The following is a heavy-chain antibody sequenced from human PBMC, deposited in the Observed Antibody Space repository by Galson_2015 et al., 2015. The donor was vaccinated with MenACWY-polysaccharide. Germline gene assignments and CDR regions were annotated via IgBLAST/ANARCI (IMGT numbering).Heavy chain of an antibody. J-gene: IGHJ6*02. D-gene: IGHD6-19*01. Sequence: SLRLSCAASGFTFSNYGMSWVRQAPGKGLEWVSAISASGDSTYYVGSVKGRFTVSRDDSKHTLYLQMNSLRAEDTAVYYCAKDGDELPAVARANYGLDVWGQGTTVTVSS. CDR1: GFTFSNYG. CDR3: AKDGDELPAVARANYGLDV. V-gene: IGHV3-23*01. CDR2: ISASGDST.